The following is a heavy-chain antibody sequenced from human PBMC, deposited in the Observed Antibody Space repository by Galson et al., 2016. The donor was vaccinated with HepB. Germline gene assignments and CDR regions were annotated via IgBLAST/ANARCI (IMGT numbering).Heavy chain of an antibody. J-gene: IGHJ4*02. V-gene: IGHV3-33*06. CDR2: IWYDGRNK. CDR1: GFTFSDYG. D-gene: IGHD1-7*01. CDR3: GKSGAVLATELLEE. Sequence: SLRLSCAASGFTFSDYGMHWVRQAPGKGLEWVAVIWYDGRNKYYADSVKGRFIISRDNSKNTLYLQMNSLTDDDTAVYYCGKSGAVLATELLEEWGRGTLVTVSS.